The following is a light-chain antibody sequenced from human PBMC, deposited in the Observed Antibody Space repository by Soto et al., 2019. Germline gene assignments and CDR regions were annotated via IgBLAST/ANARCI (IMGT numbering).Light chain of an antibody. CDR1: QSISSW. V-gene: IGKV1-5*01. CDR2: DAS. Sequence: DIQMTQSPSTLSASVGDRVTITCRASQSISSWLAWYQQKPGKAPNLLIYDASNLEDGVPSRFSGSGSGTEFTLTISSLQPDDSATYYCQQYNSYWTFGQGTKVDIK. CDR3: QQYNSYWT. J-gene: IGKJ1*01.